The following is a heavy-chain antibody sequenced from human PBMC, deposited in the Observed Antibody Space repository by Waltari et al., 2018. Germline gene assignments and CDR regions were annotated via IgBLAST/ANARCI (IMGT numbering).Heavy chain of an antibody. V-gene: IGHV1-69*02. Sequence: QVQLVQSGAEVKKPGSSVKVSCKASGGTFSSYTISWVRQAPGQGLEWMGRIIPSLGIANYAQKFQGRVTITADKSTSTAYMELSSLRSEDTAVYYCARVRQLVGSSYFDYWGQGTLVTVSS. CDR1: GGTFSSYT. CDR2: IIPSLGIA. J-gene: IGHJ4*02. CDR3: ARVRQLVGSSYFDY. D-gene: IGHD1-26*01.